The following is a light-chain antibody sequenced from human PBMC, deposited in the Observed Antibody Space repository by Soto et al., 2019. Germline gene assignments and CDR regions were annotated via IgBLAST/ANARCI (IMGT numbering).Light chain of an antibody. CDR2: EVS. Sequence: QSVLTQPASVSGSPGQSITISCTGTSSDVGAYNFVSWYQHHPDKAPKLMISEVSNRPSGVSDRFPGSKSGNTASLTISGLQAEDEADYYCASLTTTSFVFGTGTRSPS. V-gene: IGLV2-14*01. CDR3: ASLTTTSFV. CDR1: SSDVGAYNF. J-gene: IGLJ1*01.